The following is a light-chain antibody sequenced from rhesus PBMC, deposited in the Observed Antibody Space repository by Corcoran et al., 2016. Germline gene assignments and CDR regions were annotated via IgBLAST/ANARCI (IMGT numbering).Light chain of an antibody. V-gene: IGLV2S7*01. CDR1: SSDIGGYNY. CDR2: GVS. Sequence: QSAPTQPPSVSGSPGQSVTISCTGTSSDIGGYNYVSWYQQHPDKAPKLMIYGVSNRPSGVSDRFSGSKSGNTASLTISGLQAEDEADYYCCSYTTSSTDVFGSGTKLTVL. J-gene: IGLJ6*01. CDR3: CSYTTSSTDV.